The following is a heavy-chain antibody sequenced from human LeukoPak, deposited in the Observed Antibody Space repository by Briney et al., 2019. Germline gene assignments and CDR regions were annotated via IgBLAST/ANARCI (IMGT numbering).Heavy chain of an antibody. J-gene: IGHJ4*02. Sequence: GESLKISCKGSGYSFTSYWIGWVRQMPGKGLEWMGIIYPGDSDTRYSPSFQGQVTISADKSISTAYLQWSSLKASDTAMYYCARQGDPDSRSSGFFDYWGQGTLVTVSS. V-gene: IGHV5-51*01. D-gene: IGHD3-22*01. CDR1: GYSFTSYW. CDR2: IYPGDSDT. CDR3: ARQGDPDSRSSGFFDY.